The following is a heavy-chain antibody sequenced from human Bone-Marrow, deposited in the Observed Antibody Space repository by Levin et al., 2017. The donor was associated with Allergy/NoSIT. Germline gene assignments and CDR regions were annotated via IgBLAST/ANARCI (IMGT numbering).Heavy chain of an antibody. D-gene: IGHD1-26*01. J-gene: IGHJ6*03. CDR1: GFTFSSYW. CDR3: ATTTTSPDNYMDV. V-gene: IGHV3-74*01. Sequence: PGGSLRLSCAASGFTFSSYWMHWVRQAPGKGLVWVSRINSDGASTSYADSVKGRFTISRDNAKRTLYLQMNSLRAEDTAVYYCATTTTSPDNYMDVWGKGTTVTVSS. CDR2: INSDGAST.